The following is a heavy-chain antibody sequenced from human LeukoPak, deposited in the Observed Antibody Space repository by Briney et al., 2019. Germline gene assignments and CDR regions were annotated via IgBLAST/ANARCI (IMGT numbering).Heavy chain of an antibody. D-gene: IGHD4-17*01. CDR3: ARSVTRLNYFDY. CDR1: GYTFTSYY. CDR2: INPSGGST. J-gene: IGHJ4*02. V-gene: IGHV1-46*01. Sequence: ASVKVSCKASGYTFTSYYMHWVRQAPGQGLEWMGIINPSGGSTSYAQKFQGRVTMTRDTPTSTVYMELSSLRSEDTAVYYCARSVTRLNYFDYWGQGTLVTVSS.